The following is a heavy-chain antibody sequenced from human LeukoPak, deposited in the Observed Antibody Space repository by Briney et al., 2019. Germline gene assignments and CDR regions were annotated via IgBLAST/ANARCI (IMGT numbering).Heavy chain of an antibody. CDR1: GFTFSRHT. V-gene: IGHV3-23*01. J-gene: IGHJ5*02. CDR2: ICESGETT. D-gene: IGHD3-16*01. CDR3: AKDDNYIRFLS. Sequence: GGSLRLSCAASGFTFSRHTMTWVRQAPGKGLEWVSCICESGETTYYADSVKGRFTISRDNSKNTLYLQMNSLRAEDTAVYYCAKDDNYIRFLSWGQGTLVTVSS.